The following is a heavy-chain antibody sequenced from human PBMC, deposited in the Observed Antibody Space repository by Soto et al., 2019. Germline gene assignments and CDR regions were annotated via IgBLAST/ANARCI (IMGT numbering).Heavy chain of an antibody. CDR3: ATANISGGDYHFDY. CDR2: INPSGAFT. CDR1: ACTFTSYY. J-gene: IGHJ4*02. Sequence: ASVKVSCKACACTFTSYYLHWVRQAPGQGVEWMGIINPSGAFTTYAERFQGRVTMTWDRSTTTVYMELSSLPSDDTAGYYCATANISGGDYHFDYWGQGTLVTVYS. D-gene: IGHD2-21*02. V-gene: IGHV1-46*01.